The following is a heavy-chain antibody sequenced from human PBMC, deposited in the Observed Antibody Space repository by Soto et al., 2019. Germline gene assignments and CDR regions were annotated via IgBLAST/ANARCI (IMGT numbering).Heavy chain of an antibody. D-gene: IGHD3-10*01. CDR2: LSGTGGST. CDR1: GFNFNNFA. V-gene: IGHV3-23*01. CDR3: AKVAMLWFGEGMDV. J-gene: IGHJ6*02. Sequence: EVQLMESGGGLVQPGGSQRLSCAASGFNFNNFAMSWVRQAPGKGLQWVSALSGTGGSTYYADSVKGRFTISRDNSKNTLYLHMNSLRVEDTAVYYCAKVAMLWFGEGMDVWGQGTTVTVSS.